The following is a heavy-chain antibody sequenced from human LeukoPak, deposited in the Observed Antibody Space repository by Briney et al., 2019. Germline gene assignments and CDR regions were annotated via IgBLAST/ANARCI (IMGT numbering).Heavy chain of an antibody. CDR2: ISWNSGSI. J-gene: IGHJ4*02. CDR1: GFTFDDYA. V-gene: IGHV3-9*01. Sequence: PGRSLRLSCPPSGFTFDDYAMQWVRHAPGKGLEWVSGISWNSGSIGYADSVKGRFTISRDNAKNSLYLQMNSLRAEDTALYYCAKDYYLGSGYYFYYFDYWGQGTLVTVSS. D-gene: IGHD3-3*01. CDR3: AKDYYLGSGYYFYYFDY.